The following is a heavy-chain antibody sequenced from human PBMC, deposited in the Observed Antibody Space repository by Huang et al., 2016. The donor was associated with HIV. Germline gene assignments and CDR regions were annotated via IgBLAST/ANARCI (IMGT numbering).Heavy chain of an antibody. V-gene: IGHV3-23*01. J-gene: IGHJ4*02. Sequence: VQLLESGGGLVQPGGSRRLSCAASGFTFSSYAMSWVRQAPGKGLEWVPTISGSGVSTYHADSVKGRFTTSRDNSENMLYLQMHTLRAEDTAVYYCAKGEFVGESYFDQWGQGTLVTVSS. CDR2: ISGSGVST. D-gene: IGHD3-10*01. CDR1: GFTFSSYA. CDR3: AKGEFVGESYFDQ.